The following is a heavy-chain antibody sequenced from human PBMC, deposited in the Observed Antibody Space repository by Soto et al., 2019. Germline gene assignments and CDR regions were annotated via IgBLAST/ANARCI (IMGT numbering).Heavy chain of an antibody. CDR3: AKDPTSYDSSAQFDS. Sequence: LRLSCAASGFSFNIFAMNWVRQAPGQGLEWVSGISGGGGSTYYADSVKGRFTISRDNSNNTLYLQMNSLRAEDTAVYYCAKDPTSYDSSAQFDSWGQGTLVTVSS. J-gene: IGHJ4*02. CDR2: ISGGGGST. D-gene: IGHD3-22*01. V-gene: IGHV3-23*01. CDR1: GFSFNIFA.